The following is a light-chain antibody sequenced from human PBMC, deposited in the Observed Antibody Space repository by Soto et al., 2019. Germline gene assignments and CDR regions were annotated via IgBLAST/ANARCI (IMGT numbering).Light chain of an antibody. CDR3: SSFASSNTWV. J-gene: IGLJ3*02. CDR2: EVT. CDR1: SSDVGAYNY. Sequence: QSVLTQPPSASGSPGQSVTISCTGTSSDVGAYNYVSWYQQHAGKAPTLVIYEVTKRPSGVPDRFSGSKSANTASLTVSGLQAEDEADSYSSSFASSNTWVFGGGTKLTVL. V-gene: IGLV2-8*01.